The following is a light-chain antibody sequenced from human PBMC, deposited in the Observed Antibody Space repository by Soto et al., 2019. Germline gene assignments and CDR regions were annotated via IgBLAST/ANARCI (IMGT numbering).Light chain of an antibody. V-gene: IGLV2-14*01. CDR1: SSDVGGYNY. J-gene: IGLJ2*01. Sequence: QSVLTQPASVSGSPGQSITISCTGTSSDVGGYNYVSWYQQHPGKAPKLIIYDVSNRPSGVPNRFSGSKSGNTASLTISGLQDEDEADYYCSSYTSSSTLVFGGGTKLTVL. CDR3: SSYTSSSTLV. CDR2: DVS.